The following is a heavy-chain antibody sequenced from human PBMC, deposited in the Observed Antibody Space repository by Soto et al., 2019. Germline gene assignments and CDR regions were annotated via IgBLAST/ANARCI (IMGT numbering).Heavy chain of an antibody. Sequence: PGGSLRLSCAASGFTFSSYWMSWVRQAPGKGLEWVANIKQDGSEKYYVDSVKGRFTISRDNAKNSLYLQMNSLRAEDTAVYYCAKGSYYYYMDVWGKGTTVTVSS. V-gene: IGHV3-7*05. CDR1: GFTFSSYW. CDR3: AKGSYYYYMDV. CDR2: IKQDGSEK. J-gene: IGHJ6*03.